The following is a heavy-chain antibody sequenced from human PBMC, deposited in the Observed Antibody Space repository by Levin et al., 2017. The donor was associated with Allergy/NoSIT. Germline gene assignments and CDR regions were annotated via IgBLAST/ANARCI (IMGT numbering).Heavy chain of an antibody. CDR2: IYYSGST. CDR3: ARATPPSITGTTLYYYYGMDG. Sequence: PSETLSLTCTVSGGSISSYYWSWIRQPPGKGLEWIGYIYYSGSTNYNPSLKSRVTISVDTSKNQFSLKLSSVTAADTAVYYCARATPPSITGTTLYYYYGMDGWGQGTTVTVSS. CDR1: GGSISSYY. J-gene: IGHJ6*02. V-gene: IGHV4-59*01. D-gene: IGHD1-7*01.